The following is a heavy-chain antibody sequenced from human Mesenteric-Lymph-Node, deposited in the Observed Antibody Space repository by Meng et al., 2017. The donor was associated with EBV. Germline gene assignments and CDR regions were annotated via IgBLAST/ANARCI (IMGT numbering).Heavy chain of an antibody. V-gene: IGHV4-34*01. CDR3: ATHGSGSYSWFDP. CDR1: GGSSSGDY. Sequence: QGQLQGSGPGLVKPSGTLSLTCGVYGGSSSGDYWSWIRQPPGKGLEWIGEISHSGGTTYNPSLKSRVTISVDTSKNQFSLKLSSVTAADTAVYYCATHGSGSYSWFDPWGQGTLVTVSS. D-gene: IGHD3-10*01. J-gene: IGHJ5*02. CDR2: ISHSGGT.